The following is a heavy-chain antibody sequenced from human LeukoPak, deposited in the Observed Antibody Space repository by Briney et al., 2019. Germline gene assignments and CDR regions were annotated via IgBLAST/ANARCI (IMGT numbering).Heavy chain of an antibody. CDR1: GGSISSSSYY. Sequence: PSETLSLTCTVSGGSISSSSYYWGWIRQPPGKGLEWIGSIYYSGSPYYNPSLKSRLTISVDTSKNQFCLRVTSVTAADTAVYYCARLSGYSSGYIGYWGRGTLVTVSS. CDR2: IYYSGSP. V-gene: IGHV4-39*01. D-gene: IGHD5-18*01. CDR3: ARLSGYSSGYIGY. J-gene: IGHJ4*02.